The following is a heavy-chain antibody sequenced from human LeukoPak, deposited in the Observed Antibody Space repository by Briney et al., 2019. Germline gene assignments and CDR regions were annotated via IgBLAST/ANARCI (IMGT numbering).Heavy chain of an antibody. D-gene: IGHD5-12*01. J-gene: IGHJ6*03. Sequence: ASVKVSCTASGYTFTSYDINWVRQATGQGLEWMGWMNPNSGNTGYAQKFQGRVTITRNTSISTAYMELSSLRSEDTAVYYCARGRSGYEQSYYYYYMDVWGKGTTVTVSS. CDR2: MNPNSGNT. CDR3: ARGRSGYEQSYYYYYMDV. V-gene: IGHV1-8*03. CDR1: GYTFTSYD.